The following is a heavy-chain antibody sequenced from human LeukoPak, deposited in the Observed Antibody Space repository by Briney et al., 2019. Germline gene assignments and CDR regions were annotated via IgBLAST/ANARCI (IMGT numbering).Heavy chain of an antibody. Sequence: GSSVKVSCKASGGTFSSYAISWVRQAPGQGLEWMGRIIPILGIANYAQKFQGRVTITADKSTSTAYMELSSLRSEDTAVYYCARDQTPYYYYGMDVWGQGTTVTVSS. CDR2: IIPILGIA. CDR3: ARDQTPYYYYGMDV. J-gene: IGHJ6*02. CDR1: GGTFSSYA. V-gene: IGHV1-69*04. D-gene: IGHD2-15*01.